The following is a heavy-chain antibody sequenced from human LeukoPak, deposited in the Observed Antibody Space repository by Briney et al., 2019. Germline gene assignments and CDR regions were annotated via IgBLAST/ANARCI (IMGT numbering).Heavy chain of an antibody. CDR1: GYTFTSYD. J-gene: IGHJ3*02. D-gene: IGHD1-14*01. CDR2: MNPNSGNT. Sequence: ASVKVSCKVSGYTFTSYDINWVRQATGQGLEWMGWMNPNSGNTGYAQKFQGRVTITRNTSISTAYMELSSLRSEDTAVYYCARNQPWDAFDIWGQGTMVTVSS. V-gene: IGHV1-8*03. CDR3: ARNQPWDAFDI.